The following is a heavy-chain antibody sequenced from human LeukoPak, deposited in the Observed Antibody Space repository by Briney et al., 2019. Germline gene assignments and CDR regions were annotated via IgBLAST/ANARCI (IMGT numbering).Heavy chain of an antibody. D-gene: IGHD6-19*01. J-gene: IGHJ4*02. CDR2: ISYSGST. CDR1: GGSISSSIYY. Sequence: PSETLSLTCTVSGGSISSSIYYWAWIRQPRGKGLEWIGSISYSGSTYYNPSLKGRVTISRDRSKNQFSLNLRSVTAADTAIYYCARVALCRAGCADHFDYWGQGALVTVSS. CDR3: ARVALCRAGCADHFDY. V-gene: IGHV4-39*07.